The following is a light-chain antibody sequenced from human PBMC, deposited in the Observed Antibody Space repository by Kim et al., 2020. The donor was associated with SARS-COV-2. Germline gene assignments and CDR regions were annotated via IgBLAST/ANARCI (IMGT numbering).Light chain of an antibody. CDR3: YSYAGADTLYV. J-gene: IGLJ1*01. CDR1: SSDVGSYKL. CDR2: EDT. Sequence: SALTQPASVSGSPGQSITISCTGTSSDVGSYKLVSWYQQHPGKAPKLIIYEDTDRPSGVSNRFSGSKSANTASLTISGLQAGDEADYYCYSYAGADTLYVFGNGTKVTVL. V-gene: IGLV2-23*01.